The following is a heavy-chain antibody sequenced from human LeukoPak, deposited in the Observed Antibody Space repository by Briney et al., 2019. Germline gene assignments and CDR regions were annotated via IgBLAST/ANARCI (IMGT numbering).Heavy chain of an antibody. J-gene: IGHJ3*02. CDR3: ARAVIDAFDI. Sequence: ASVKVSCKASGYTFTSYYMHWVRQAPGQGLEWMGLINPGGSTSYAQKLQGRVTMTRDTSTSTVYMEVSSLRSEDTAVYYCARAVIDAFDIWGQGTTVTVSS. CDR1: GYTFTSYY. V-gene: IGHV1-46*01. CDR2: INPGGST.